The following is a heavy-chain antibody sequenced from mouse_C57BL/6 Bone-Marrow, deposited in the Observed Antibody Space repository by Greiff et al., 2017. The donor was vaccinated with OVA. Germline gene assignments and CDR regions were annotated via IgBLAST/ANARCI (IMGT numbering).Heavy chain of an antibody. CDR1: GFNIKDDY. CDR3: TTGQLRRGYFDY. V-gene: IGHV14-4*01. CDR2: IDPENGDT. Sequence: EVQLVESGAELVRPGASVKLSCTASGFNIKDDYMHWVKQRPEQGLEWIGWIDPENGDTEYASKFQGKATITADTSSNTAYLQLSSLTSEDTAVYYCTTGQLRRGYFDYWGQGTTLTVSS. D-gene: IGHD3-2*02. J-gene: IGHJ2*01.